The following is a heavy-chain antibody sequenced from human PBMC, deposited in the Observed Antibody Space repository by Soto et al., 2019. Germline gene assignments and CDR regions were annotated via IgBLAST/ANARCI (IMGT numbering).Heavy chain of an antibody. D-gene: IGHD3-16*01. CDR2: INQDGSEK. J-gene: IGHJ4*02. Sequence: GGSLRLSCVTSGFSFSTFWLNWVRQAPGKGLEWVANINQDGSEKYYVDSVKGRFTISRDNAKNSLYLQMNSLRAEDAAVYYCAKSAGSNAYYPNDYWGQGTLVTVSS. V-gene: IGHV3-7*05. CDR1: GFSFSTFW. CDR3: AKSAGSNAYYPNDY.